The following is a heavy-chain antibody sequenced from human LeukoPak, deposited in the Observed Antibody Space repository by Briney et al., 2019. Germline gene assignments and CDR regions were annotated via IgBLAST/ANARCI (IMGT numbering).Heavy chain of an antibody. D-gene: IGHD6-19*01. V-gene: IGHV1-2*06. CDR1: GYTFTGYY. J-gene: IGHJ5*02. Sequence: GASVKVSCKASGYTFTGYYMHWVRQAPGQGLEWMGRINPNSGGTNYAQKFQGRVTMTGDTSISTAYMELSRLRSDDTAVYYCARTSINPQWLASTNWFDPWGQGTLVTVSS. CDR2: INPNSGGT. CDR3: ARTSINPQWLASTNWFDP.